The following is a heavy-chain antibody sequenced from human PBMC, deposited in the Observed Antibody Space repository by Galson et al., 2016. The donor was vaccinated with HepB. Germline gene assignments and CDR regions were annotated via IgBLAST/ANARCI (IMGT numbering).Heavy chain of an antibody. Sequence: SETLSLTCAVSGGSISSRNWWNWVRQPPGKGLEWIGELYNSGRTNYSPSLKSHVTMSVDKSKNQFSLRLNSVTAADTAVYYCAVDYGVNSAFDSWGQGTVATVSS. CDR3: AVDYGVNSAFDS. CDR1: GGSISSRNW. D-gene: IGHD4-23*01. CDR2: LYNSGRT. V-gene: IGHV4-4*02. J-gene: IGHJ4*02.